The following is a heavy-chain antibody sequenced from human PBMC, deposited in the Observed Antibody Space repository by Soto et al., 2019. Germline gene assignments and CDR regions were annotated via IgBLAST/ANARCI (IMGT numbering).Heavy chain of an antibody. D-gene: IGHD6-19*01. V-gene: IGHV1-3*05. CDR3: ARKYNRGWCFDY. CDR2: INAGNGNT. CDR1: GYTFTSYA. J-gene: IGHJ4*02. Sequence: QVQLVQSGAEEKKPGASVKVSCKTSGYTFTSYAVHWVRQAPGQRLEWMGWINAGNGNTEYSQKFQGRVTITRDTSASTVYMELNSLKYEDTAVYYCARKYNRGWCFDYWGQGTLVTVSS.